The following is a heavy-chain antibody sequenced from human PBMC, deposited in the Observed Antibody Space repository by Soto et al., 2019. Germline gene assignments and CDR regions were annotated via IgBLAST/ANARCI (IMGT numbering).Heavy chain of an antibody. CDR1: GFTFSSYS. D-gene: IGHD3-3*01. CDR3: ARDKYDFWSGYYYYYYYGMDV. J-gene: IGHJ6*02. CDR2: ISSISSYI. V-gene: IGHV3-21*01. Sequence: GGSLIHSFAASGFTFSSYSMNWVRQAPGRGLEWVSSISSISSYIYYADSVKGRFTISRDNAKNSLYLQMNSLRAEDTAVYYCARDKYDFWSGYYYYYYYGMDVWGQGTTVTVSS.